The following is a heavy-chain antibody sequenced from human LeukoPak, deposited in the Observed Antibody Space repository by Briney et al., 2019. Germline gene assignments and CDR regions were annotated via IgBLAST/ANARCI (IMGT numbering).Heavy chain of an antibody. J-gene: IGHJ3*02. Sequence: GGSLRLSCAASGFTFSTYSGNWIRQAPGKGLEWVSSISDDSNYIFYADSVKGRFTISRDNAKNSLYLQMNSLTAEDTAVYYCAKVVANWHGANDPFDIWGQGTMVTVSS. CDR2: ISDDSNYI. V-gene: IGHV3-21*01. CDR3: AKVVANWHGANDPFDI. CDR1: GFTFSTYS. D-gene: IGHD1-1*01.